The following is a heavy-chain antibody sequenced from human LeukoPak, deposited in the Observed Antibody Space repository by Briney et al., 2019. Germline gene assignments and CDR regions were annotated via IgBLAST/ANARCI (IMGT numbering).Heavy chain of an antibody. V-gene: IGHV3-66*01. CDR1: GFTVSSNY. CDR2: IYCGGST. Sequence: GGAVRLSCAASGFTVSSNYMSWVRQAPGKGLEWVSVIYCGGSTYYADSVKGRFTISRDNYKNTLYLQMNSLRAEDTAVYYCARNDYSNNEYFRHWGQGTLVTVSS. CDR3: ARNDYSNNEYFRH. J-gene: IGHJ1*01. D-gene: IGHD4-11*01.